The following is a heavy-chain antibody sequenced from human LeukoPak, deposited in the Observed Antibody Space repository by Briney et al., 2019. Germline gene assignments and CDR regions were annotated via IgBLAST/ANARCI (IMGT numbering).Heavy chain of an antibody. J-gene: IGHJ4*02. D-gene: IGHD3-10*01. CDR2: INPSGGTT. Sequence: ASVKVSCKASGYTFTSYYIHWVRQAPGQGLEWMGIINPSGGTTSYAQKFQDRVTLTRDTSTSTDYMDLSSLRAEDTAVYYCARTPIYYGSGSYYLRYWGQGTLVTVSS. V-gene: IGHV1-46*01. CDR3: ARTPIYYGSGSYYLRY. CDR1: GYTFTSYY.